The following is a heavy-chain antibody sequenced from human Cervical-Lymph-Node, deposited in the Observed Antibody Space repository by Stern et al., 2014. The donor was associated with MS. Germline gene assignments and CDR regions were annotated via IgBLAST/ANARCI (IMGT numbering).Heavy chain of an antibody. Sequence: VQLVESGAEVKKPGASVKVSCKASGYTFTGYYMHWVRQAPGQGLEWMGWINPNSGGTNYAQKLQGWVTMTRDTSISTAYMELSRLRSDDTAVYYCARGRGYSSSWYSFDHWGQGTLVTVSS. V-gene: IGHV1-2*04. CDR2: INPNSGGT. J-gene: IGHJ4*02. CDR3: ARGRGYSSSWYSFDH. D-gene: IGHD6-13*01. CDR1: GYTFTGYY.